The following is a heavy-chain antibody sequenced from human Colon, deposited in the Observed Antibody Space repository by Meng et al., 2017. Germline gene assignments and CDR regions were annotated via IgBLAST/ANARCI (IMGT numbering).Heavy chain of an antibody. CDR2: ISTYNGNT. D-gene: IGHD3-16*01. V-gene: IGHV1-18*01. Sequence: QVELCKSRAEVKKPGASVKVSCKASNYTFTAFSITWVRQAPGQGLEWMGWISTYNGNTNYAQKFQGRVTLTTDTSTSTAYMELRSLGSDDTAVYYCARGWGTTRYSYSDYWGQGTLVTVSS. J-gene: IGHJ4*02. CDR1: NYTFTAFS. CDR3: ARGWGTTRYSYSDY.